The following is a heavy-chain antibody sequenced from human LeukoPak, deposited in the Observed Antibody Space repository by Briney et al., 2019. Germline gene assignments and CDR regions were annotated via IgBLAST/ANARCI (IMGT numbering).Heavy chain of an antibody. CDR1: RFTFSSYW. CDR2: IEKDGSKK. D-gene: IGHD3-22*01. CDR3: ATNSDYRFEY. V-gene: IGHV3-7*03. J-gene: IGHJ4*02. Sequence: AGGSLRLSCAASRFTFSSYWMSWVRQAPGRGLEWVANIEKDGSKKNYVDSVKGRFTISTDNANNSLFLQMNSLKDEDTALYYFATNSDYRFEYWGEGTLVTVSS.